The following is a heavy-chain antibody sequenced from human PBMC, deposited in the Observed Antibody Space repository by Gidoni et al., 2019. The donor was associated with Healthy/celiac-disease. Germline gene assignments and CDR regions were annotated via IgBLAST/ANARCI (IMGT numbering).Heavy chain of an antibody. Sequence: EGQLVESGGGLLQPGRSLSLSCTASGFTSGDYGMSWFRQAPGKGLEWVGFIRSKAYGGTTEYAASVKGRFTISRDDSKSIAYLQMNSLKTEDTAVYYCTRDLVDGYNDYWGQGTLVTVSS. V-gene: IGHV3-49*03. CDR3: TRDLVDGYNDY. CDR1: GFTSGDYG. CDR2: IRSKAYGGTT. J-gene: IGHJ4*02. D-gene: IGHD5-12*01.